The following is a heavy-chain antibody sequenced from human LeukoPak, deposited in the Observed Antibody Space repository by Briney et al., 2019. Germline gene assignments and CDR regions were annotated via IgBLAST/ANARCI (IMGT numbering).Heavy chain of an antibody. CDR2: ISGSGGST. Sequence: GSLRLSCAASGFTFSSYAMSWVRQAPGKGLEWVSAISGSGGSTYYADSVKGRFTISRDNSKNTLYLQMNSLRAEDTAVYYCAKVLYYYDSSGYYYRDYYYGMDVWGQGTTVTVSS. V-gene: IGHV3-23*01. CDR1: GFTFSSYA. CDR3: AKVLYYYDSSGYYYRDYYYGMDV. D-gene: IGHD3-22*01. J-gene: IGHJ6*02.